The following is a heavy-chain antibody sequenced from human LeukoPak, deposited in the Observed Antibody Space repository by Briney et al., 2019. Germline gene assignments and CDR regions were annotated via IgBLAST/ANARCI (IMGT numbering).Heavy chain of an antibody. J-gene: IGHJ4*02. Sequence: PGGSLRLSCGVSGFTFSTSWMSWVRQAPGQGLEWVANINQDEGHKDYVDSVKGRFTVSRDNAKNSLYLQMNRLRVDGTAMYFCVRGVEYWGQGTPVTISS. CDR1: GFTFSTSW. V-gene: IGHV3-7*04. CDR2: INQDEGHK. CDR3: VRGVEY.